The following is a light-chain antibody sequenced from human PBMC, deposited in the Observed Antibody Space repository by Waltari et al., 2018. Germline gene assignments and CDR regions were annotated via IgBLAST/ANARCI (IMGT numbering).Light chain of an antibody. CDR2: DVS. V-gene: IGLV2-23*02. Sequence: QSALTQPAAVSGSPGQSVTISCTGASSDIGRYDIVSWYQQHPGNAPKLVISDVSKRTSGVSDRFSGSKSGDTASLTISGLQFEDEADYYCCSYAGNYVWVFGGGTRLTVL. CDR1: SSDIGRYDI. J-gene: IGLJ3*02. CDR3: CSYAGNYVWV.